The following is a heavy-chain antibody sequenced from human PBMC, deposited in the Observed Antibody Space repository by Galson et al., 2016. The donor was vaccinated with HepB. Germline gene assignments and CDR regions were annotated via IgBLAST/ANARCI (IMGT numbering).Heavy chain of an antibody. J-gene: IGHJ1*01. D-gene: IGHD6-19*01. V-gene: IGHV3-33*01. CDR3: ARGAESSGWDEYFHH. CDR2: VWYDGSHQ. CDR1: GFTFSRFA. Sequence: SLRLSCAASGFTFSRFAMHWVRQAPGKGLEWVALVWYDGSHQYYADPVTGRFTISRDNSKSTLYLQMDSLRGEDTSVYYCARGAESSGWDEYFHHWGQGSLVTVSS.